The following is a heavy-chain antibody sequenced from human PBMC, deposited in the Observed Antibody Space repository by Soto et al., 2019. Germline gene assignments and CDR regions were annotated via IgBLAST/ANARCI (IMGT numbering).Heavy chain of an antibody. J-gene: IGHJ4*02. CDR3: AKVPDYSNPYFDY. Sequence: GGSLRLSCAASGFTFSSYGMHWVRQAPGKGLEWVAVISYDGSNKYYADSVKGRFTISRDNSKNTLYLQMNSLRAEDTAVYYCAKVPDYSNPYFDYWGQGTLVTVSS. D-gene: IGHD4-4*01. CDR1: GFTFSSYG. CDR2: ISYDGSNK. V-gene: IGHV3-30*18.